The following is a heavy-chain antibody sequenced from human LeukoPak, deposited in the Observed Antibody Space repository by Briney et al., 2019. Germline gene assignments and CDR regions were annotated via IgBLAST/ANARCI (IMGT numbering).Heavy chain of an antibody. J-gene: IGHJ5*02. D-gene: IGHD3-10*01. CDR3: ARRSYYYGSGRRYNWFDP. Sequence: PSETLSLTCAVYGGSFSGYYWSWIRQPPGKGLEWIGEINHSGSTNYNPSLKSRVTISVDTSKNQFSLKLSSVSAADTAVYYCARRSYYYGSGRRYNWFDPWGQGTLDTVSS. V-gene: IGHV4-34*01. CDR1: GGSFSGYY. CDR2: INHSGST.